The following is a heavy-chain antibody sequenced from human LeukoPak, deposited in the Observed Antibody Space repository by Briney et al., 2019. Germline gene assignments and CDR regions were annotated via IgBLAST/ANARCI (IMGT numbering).Heavy chain of an antibody. CDR1: GSSISSYY. CDR2: IYYSGST. D-gene: IGHD3-22*01. V-gene: IGHV4-59*08. J-gene: IGHJ6*02. Sequence: SETLSLTCTVSGSSISSYYWSWIRQPPGKGLEWIANIYYSGSTNYNPSLKSRVTISVDTSKNRFSLKLSSVTAADTAVYYCASGRDYYDSSGYYYYYYGMDVWGQGTTVTVSS. CDR3: ASGRDYYDSSGYYYYYYGMDV.